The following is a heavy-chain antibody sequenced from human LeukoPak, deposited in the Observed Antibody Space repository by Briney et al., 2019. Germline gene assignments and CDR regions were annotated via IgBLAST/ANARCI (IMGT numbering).Heavy chain of an antibody. Sequence: PSQTLSLTCTVSGGSISSYYWSWIRQPPGKGLEWIGYIYYSGSTNYNPSLKSRVTISVDTSKNQFSLKLSSVTAADTAVYYCARIVQPHYYYMDVWGKGTTVTVSS. J-gene: IGHJ6*03. CDR2: IYYSGST. D-gene: IGHD2/OR15-2a*01. CDR1: GGSISSYY. V-gene: IGHV4-59*01. CDR3: ARIVQPHYYYMDV.